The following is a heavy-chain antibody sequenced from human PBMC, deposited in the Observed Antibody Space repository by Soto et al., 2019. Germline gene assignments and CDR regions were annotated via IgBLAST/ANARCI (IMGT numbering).Heavy chain of an antibody. CDR1: GFTFSSYA. J-gene: IGHJ3*02. CDR2: ISGSGGST. CDR3: AKLYYDSSGPI. V-gene: IGHV3-23*01. D-gene: IGHD3-22*01. Sequence: GGSLRLPCAASGFTFSSYAMSWVRQAPGKGLEWVSAISGSGGSTYYADSVKGRFTISRDNSKNTPYPQMNSLRAEDTAVYYCAKLYYDSSGPIWGQGTMVTVSS.